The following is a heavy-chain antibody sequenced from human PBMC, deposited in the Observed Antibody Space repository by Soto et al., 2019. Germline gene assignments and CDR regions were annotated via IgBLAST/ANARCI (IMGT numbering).Heavy chain of an antibody. CDR2: IYSDGNT. CDR1: GFDVSSNH. CDR3: ARAYITRWYSLEY. D-gene: IGHD6-13*01. V-gene: IGHV3-66*01. J-gene: IGHJ4*02. Sequence: GGSLRLSCAASGFDVSSNHINWVRQAPGKGLEWVSVIYSDGNTYYSDSVKGRFTISRDNSKNTVYLQMNRLRAEDTAVYFCARAYITRWYSLEYRGQGALVTVSS.